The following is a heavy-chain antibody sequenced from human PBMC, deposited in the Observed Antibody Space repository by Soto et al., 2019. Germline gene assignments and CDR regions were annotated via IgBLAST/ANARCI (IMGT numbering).Heavy chain of an antibody. CDR3: ASTYCTNGVCPIYYYMDV. CDR1: GGSISGSSYY. CDR2: IYYSGST. V-gene: IGHV4-39*01. D-gene: IGHD2-8*01. J-gene: IGHJ6*03. Sequence: SETLSLTCTVSGGSISGSSYYWGWIRQPPGKGLEWIGSIYYSGSTYYNPSLKSRVTISVDTSKNQFSLKLSSVTAADTAVYYCASTYCTNGVCPIYYYMDVWGKGTTVTVSS.